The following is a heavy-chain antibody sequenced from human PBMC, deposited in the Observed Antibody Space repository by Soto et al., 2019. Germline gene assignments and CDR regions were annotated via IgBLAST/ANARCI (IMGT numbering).Heavy chain of an antibody. V-gene: IGHV4-34*01. CDR2: FNHSGIS. Sequence: SETLSLTCDVYGGSFSGYYWSWIRQPPGKGLEWIGEFNHSGISNYNPSLKSRVTVSLDTSKNQFSLKLSSVTAADTALYYCERTKVTTRLTDYWGQVTLVTVSP. CDR3: ERTKVTTRLTDY. D-gene: IGHD4-17*01. CDR1: GGSFSGYY. J-gene: IGHJ4*02.